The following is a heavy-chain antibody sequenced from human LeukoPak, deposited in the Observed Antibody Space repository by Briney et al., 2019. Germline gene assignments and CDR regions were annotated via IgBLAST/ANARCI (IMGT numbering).Heavy chain of an antibody. V-gene: IGHV3-64*01. D-gene: IGHD2-2*01. CDR1: GFTFSAYV. J-gene: IGHJ4*02. CDR2: IDGNGGST. Sequence: GESLRLSCAASGFTFSAYVMHWVRQAPGKGLEYVSTIDGNGGSTYYANSVKGRFTISRDNSKNTLNLQMGSLRAEDMAVYYCARGGGYCSRTGCYGIDYWGQGTLVTVSS. CDR3: ARGGGYCSRTGCYGIDY.